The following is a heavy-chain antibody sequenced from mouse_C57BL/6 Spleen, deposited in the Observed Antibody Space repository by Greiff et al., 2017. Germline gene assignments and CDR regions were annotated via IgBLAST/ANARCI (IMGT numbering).Heavy chain of an antibody. J-gene: IGHJ1*03. CDR2: IDPETGGT. CDR1: GYTFTDYE. D-gene: IGHD1-1*01. Sequence: QVQLQQSGAELVRPGASVTLSCKASGYTFTDYEMHWVKQTPVHGLEWIGAIDPETGGTAYNQKFKGKAILTADKSSSTAYMELRSLTSEDSAVYYCTRKGLRYGSSYWYFDVWGTGTTVTVSS. CDR3: TRKGLRYGSSYWYFDV. V-gene: IGHV1-15*01.